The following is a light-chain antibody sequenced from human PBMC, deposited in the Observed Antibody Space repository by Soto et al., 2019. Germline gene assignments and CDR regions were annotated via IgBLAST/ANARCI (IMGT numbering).Light chain of an antibody. V-gene: IGKV3-11*01. CDR3: QQRSEWPRT. Sequence: EIVLTQSPATLSLSPGERATLSCRASQSISNSLAWYQQKPGQAPRLLIYDASSRATGFPARFSGSGSGTDFTLTIGSLEPEDVAVYYCQQRSEWPRTFGQGTKVEMK. CDR1: QSISNS. CDR2: DAS. J-gene: IGKJ1*01.